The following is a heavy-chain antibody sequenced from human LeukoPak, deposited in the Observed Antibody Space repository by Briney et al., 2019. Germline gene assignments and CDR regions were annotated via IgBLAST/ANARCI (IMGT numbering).Heavy chain of an antibody. V-gene: IGHV5-10-1*01. Sequence: PGESLKISRKASGYRFPCYWITWVRQMPGKGLEWMGGIDPIDSYTTYSPSFQGHVTISADKSIATVYLQWSSLKASDTAMYYCARARVDTAMADFDYWGQGTLVTVSS. CDR1: GYRFPCYW. CDR2: IDPIDSYT. D-gene: IGHD5-18*01. J-gene: IGHJ4*02. CDR3: ARARVDTAMADFDY.